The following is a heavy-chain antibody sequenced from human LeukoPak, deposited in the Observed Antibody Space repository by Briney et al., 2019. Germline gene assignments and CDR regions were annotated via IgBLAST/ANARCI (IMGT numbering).Heavy chain of an antibody. CDR3: ARSSTINRHQLDP. Sequence: ASVKVSCKASGYTFTSYYMHWVRQAPGQGLEWMGIINPSGGSTSYAQKFQGRVTMTRDTSTSTVYMELSSLRSEDTAVYHCARSSTINRHQLDPWGQGTLVTVSS. V-gene: IGHV1-46*01. D-gene: IGHD2-2*01. CDR2: INPSGGST. J-gene: IGHJ5*02. CDR1: GYTFTSYY.